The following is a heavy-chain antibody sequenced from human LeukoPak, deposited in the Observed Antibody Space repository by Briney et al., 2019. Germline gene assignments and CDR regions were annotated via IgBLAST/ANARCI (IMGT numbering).Heavy chain of an antibody. D-gene: IGHD3-16*01. Sequence: PSETLSLTCAVSGYPISSGYYWGWIRQPPGQGLEWIGSIYHSGSTYYNPSLKSRVTISVDTSKNQFSLKLSSVTAADTAVYYCARRLGGGYYYYMDVWGKGTTVTVSS. V-gene: IGHV4-38-2*01. CDR1: GYPISSGYY. CDR2: IYHSGST. J-gene: IGHJ6*03. CDR3: ARRLGGGYYYYMDV.